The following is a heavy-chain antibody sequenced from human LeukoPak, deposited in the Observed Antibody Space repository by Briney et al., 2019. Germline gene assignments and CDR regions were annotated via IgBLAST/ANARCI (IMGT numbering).Heavy chain of an antibody. D-gene: IGHD3-10*01. CDR1: GGSISSYY. Sequence: SETLSLTCAVSGGSISSYYWSWIRQPPGKGLEWIGYIYYSGSTNYNPSLKSRVTISVDTSKNQFSLKLSSVTAADTAVYYCARSTRTMVRGVKIWENFDYWGQGTLVTVSS. CDR2: IYYSGST. CDR3: ARSTRTMVRGVKIWENFDY. V-gene: IGHV4-59*01. J-gene: IGHJ4*02.